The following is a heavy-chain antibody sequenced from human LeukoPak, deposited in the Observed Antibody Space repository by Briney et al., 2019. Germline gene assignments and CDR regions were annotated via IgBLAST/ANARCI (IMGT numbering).Heavy chain of an antibody. Sequence: GASVKVSCKASGYTFTGYYMHWVRQAPGQGLEWMGWINPNSGGTNYAQKFQGRVTMTRDTSISTAYMELSRLRSDDTAVYYCATQFKLRFLEWLGYAFDIWGQGTMVTVSS. V-gene: IGHV1-2*02. J-gene: IGHJ3*02. CDR3: ATQFKLRFLEWLGYAFDI. CDR1: GYTFTGYY. D-gene: IGHD3-3*01. CDR2: INPNSGGT.